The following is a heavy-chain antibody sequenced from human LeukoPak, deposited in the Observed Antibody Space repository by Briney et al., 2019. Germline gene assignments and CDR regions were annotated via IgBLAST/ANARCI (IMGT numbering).Heavy chain of an antibody. CDR2: INPSGDGT. CDR3: ARGPTPTYYDFWSGYFYYGMDV. CDR1: GHTFTTYY. Sequence: ASVKVSCKASGHTFTTYYVHLVRQAPGQGLEWMGVINPSGDGTNYPQRFQGRVTLTRDTSTSTVYMELSSLRSEDTAVYYCARGPTPTYYDFWSGYFYYGMDVWGQGTTVTVSS. V-gene: IGHV1-46*01. D-gene: IGHD3-3*01. J-gene: IGHJ6*02.